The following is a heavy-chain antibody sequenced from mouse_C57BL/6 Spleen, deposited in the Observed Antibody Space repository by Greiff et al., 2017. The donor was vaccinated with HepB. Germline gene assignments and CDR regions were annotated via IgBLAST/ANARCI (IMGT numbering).Heavy chain of an antibody. CDR1: GYSINSDY. CDR3: ARLDSYWYFDV. J-gene: IGHJ1*03. CDR2: ISYSGST. V-gene: IGHV3-8*01. Sequence: EVKLQESGPGLAKPSQTLSLTCSVTGYSINSDYWNWIRKFPGYKLEYMGYISYSGSTYYNPSLKSRISITRDTSKNQYYLQLNSVTTEDTATYYCARLDSYWYFDVWGTGTTVTVSS.